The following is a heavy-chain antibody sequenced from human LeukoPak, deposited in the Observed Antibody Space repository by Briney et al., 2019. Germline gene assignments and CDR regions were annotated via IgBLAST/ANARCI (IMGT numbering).Heavy chain of an antibody. J-gene: IGHJ5*02. CDR1: GGSFGGYY. V-gene: IGHV4-34*01. D-gene: IGHD3-3*01. Sequence: PSETLSLTCAVYGGSFGGYYWSWIRQPPGKGLEWIGEINHSGSTNYNPSLKSRVTISVDTSKNQFSLKLSSVTAADTAVYYCARGFHYDFWSGYRDWFDPWGQGTLVTVSS. CDR2: INHSGST. CDR3: ARGFHYDFWSGYRDWFDP.